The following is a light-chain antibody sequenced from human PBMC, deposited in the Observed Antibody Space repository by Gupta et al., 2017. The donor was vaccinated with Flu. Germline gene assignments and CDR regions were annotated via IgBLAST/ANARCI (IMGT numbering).Light chain of an antibody. CDR1: QSVSSN. V-gene: IGKV3-15*01. Sequence: GERATLSCRASQSVSSNLVWYQQKRGQAPRLLIYGASTRATGIPARFSGSGSGTEFTLTISSLQSEDFAVYYCQQHNNWPLTFGGGTKMEIK. CDR2: GAS. CDR3: QQHNNWPLT. J-gene: IGKJ4*01.